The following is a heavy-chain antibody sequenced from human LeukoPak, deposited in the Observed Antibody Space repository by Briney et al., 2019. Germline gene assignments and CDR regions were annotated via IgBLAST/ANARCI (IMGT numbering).Heavy chain of an antibody. V-gene: IGHV1-46*01. J-gene: IGHJ4*02. CDR3: ARVVAVAGEIDY. D-gene: IGHD6-19*01. CDR1: GYTFTSYY. Sequence: ASVKVSCKASGYTFTSYYMHWVRQAPGQGLEWMGIINPSGGSTSYAQKFQGRVTMTRDTSISTAYMELSRLRSDDTAVYYCARVVAVAGEIDYWGQGTLVTVSS. CDR2: INPSGGST.